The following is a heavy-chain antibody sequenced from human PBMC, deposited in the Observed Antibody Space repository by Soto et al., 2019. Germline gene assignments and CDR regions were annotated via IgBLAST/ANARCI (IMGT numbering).Heavy chain of an antibody. V-gene: IGHV3-48*03. CDR1: GFTFSSYE. CDR2: ISSSGTLI. Sequence: PGGSLRLSCTASGFTFSSYEMNWVRQAPGKGLEWVSYISSSGTLIYNADSVKGRFTISRDNAKSSLYLQMNSLRAEDTAVYYCARGHGTGLYGSSWSPRYWGQGTLVTVSS. J-gene: IGHJ4*02. CDR3: ARGHGTGLYGSSWSPRY. D-gene: IGHD6-13*01.